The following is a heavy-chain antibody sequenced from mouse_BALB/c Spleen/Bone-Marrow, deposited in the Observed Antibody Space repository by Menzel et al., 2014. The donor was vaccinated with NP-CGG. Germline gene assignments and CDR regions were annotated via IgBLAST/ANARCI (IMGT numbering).Heavy chain of an antibody. Sequence: QVHVKQSGPGLVAPSQSLSIPCTVSGFSLTNYGIHWVRQPPGKGLEWLGVIWAGGSTNYNSALMSRLSISKDNSKSQVFLKMISLQTDDTAMYYCARVTSSAVGAMDFWGQGTSVTVSS. CDR3: ARVTSSAVGAMDF. CDR2: IWAGGST. CDR1: GFSLTNYG. D-gene: IGHD3-2*02. J-gene: IGHJ4*01. V-gene: IGHV2-9*02.